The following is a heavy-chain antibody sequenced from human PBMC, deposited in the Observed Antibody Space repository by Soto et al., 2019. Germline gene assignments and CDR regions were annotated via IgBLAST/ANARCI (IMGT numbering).Heavy chain of an antibody. Sequence: ASVKVSCKASGYTFTSYAMHWVRQAPGQRLEWMGWINAGNGNTNYADSVKGRFTISRDNAKNSLYLQMNSLRAEDTAVYYCAKAYSNYVFDYWGQGTLVTVSS. D-gene: IGHD4-4*01. V-gene: IGHV1-3*01. CDR3: AKAYSNYVFDY. J-gene: IGHJ4*02. CDR2: INAGNGNT. CDR1: GYTFTSYA.